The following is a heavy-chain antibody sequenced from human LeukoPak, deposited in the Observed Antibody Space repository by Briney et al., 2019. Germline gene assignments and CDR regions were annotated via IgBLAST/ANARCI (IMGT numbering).Heavy chain of an antibody. D-gene: IGHD2-2*01. CDR2: IYSGGST. V-gene: IGHV3-66*01. CDR3: AKKRVITTPAAIDWYFDL. J-gene: IGHJ2*01. CDR1: GFTVSSNY. Sequence: GGSLRLSCAASGFTVSSNYMSWVRQAPGKGLEWVSVIYSGGSTYYADSVKGRFTISRDNSKNTLYLQMNRLRAEDTAVYYCAKKRVITTPAAIDWYFDLWGRGTLLTVSS.